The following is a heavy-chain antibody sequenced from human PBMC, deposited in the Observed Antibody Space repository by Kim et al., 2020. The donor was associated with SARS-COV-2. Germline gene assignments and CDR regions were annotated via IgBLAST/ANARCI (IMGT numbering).Heavy chain of an antibody. V-gene: IGHV3-30*04. J-gene: IGHJ4*02. D-gene: IGHD2-15*01. CDR3: ARDRGRYCSGGSCYSLDY. Sequence: GGSLRLSCAASGFIFSDYSMNWVRQAPGKGLEWVAFITFEGGDQYYADSVTGRFTISRDNSRNTLYLQMNSLRSGDTAVYYCARDRGRYCSGGSCYSLDYWGQGTLVTVPS. CDR2: ITFEGGDQ. CDR1: GFIFSDYS.